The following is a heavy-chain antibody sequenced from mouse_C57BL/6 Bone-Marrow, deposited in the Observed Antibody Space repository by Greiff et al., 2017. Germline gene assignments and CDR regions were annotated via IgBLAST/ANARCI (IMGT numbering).Heavy chain of an antibody. CDR2: IDPENGDT. CDR1: GFNIKDDY. J-gene: IGHJ2*01. V-gene: IGHV14-4*01. D-gene: IGHD2-5*01. CDR3: TPYSNYGY. Sequence: DVHLVESGAELVRPGASVKLSCTASGFNIKDDYMHWVKQRPEQGLEWIGWIDPENGDTEYASKFQGKATITADTSSNTAYLQLSSLTSEDTAVYYCTPYSNYGYWGQGTTLTVSS.